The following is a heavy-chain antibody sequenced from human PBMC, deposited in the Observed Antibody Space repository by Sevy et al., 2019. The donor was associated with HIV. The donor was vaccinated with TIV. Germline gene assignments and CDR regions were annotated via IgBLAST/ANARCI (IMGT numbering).Heavy chain of an antibody. CDR3: ARLARRWFDP. Sequence: SETLSLTCTVSGGSISSSSYYWGWIRQPSGKGLEWIGSIYYSGSTYYNPSLKSRVTISVDTSKNQFSLKLSSVTAADTAVYYCARLARRWFDPWGQGTLVTVSS. J-gene: IGHJ5*02. V-gene: IGHV4-39*01. CDR1: GGSISSSSYY. CDR2: IYYSGST.